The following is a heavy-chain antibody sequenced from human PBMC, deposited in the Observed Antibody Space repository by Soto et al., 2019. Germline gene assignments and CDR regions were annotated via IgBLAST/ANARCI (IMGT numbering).Heavy chain of an antibody. D-gene: IGHD5-12*01. CDR2: IYTSGST. CDR1: CGSIISYY. V-gene: IGHV4-4*07. Sequence: PSETLSLTCTFSCGSIISYYWSWIRQPAGKGLEWIGRIYTSGSTNYNPSLKSRVTMSVDTSKNQFSLKLSSVTAADTAVYYCARVVSGYAAYYYYGMDVWGQGTTVTVSS. CDR3: ARVVSGYAAYYYYGMDV. J-gene: IGHJ6*02.